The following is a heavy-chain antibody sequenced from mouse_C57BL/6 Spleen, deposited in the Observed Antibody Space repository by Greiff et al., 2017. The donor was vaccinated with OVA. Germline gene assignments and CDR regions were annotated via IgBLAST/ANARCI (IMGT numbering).Heavy chain of an antibody. CDR1: GYTFTSYW. V-gene: IGHV1-61*01. D-gene: IGHD4-1*01. Sequence: QVQLKQPGAELVRPGSSVKLSCKASGYTFTSYWMDWVKQRPGQGLEWIGNIYPSDSETHYNQKFKDKATLTVDKSSSTAYMQLSSLTSEDSAVYYCARRWDRGYFDYWGQGTTLTVSS. J-gene: IGHJ2*01. CDR2: IYPSDSET. CDR3: ARRWDRGYFDY.